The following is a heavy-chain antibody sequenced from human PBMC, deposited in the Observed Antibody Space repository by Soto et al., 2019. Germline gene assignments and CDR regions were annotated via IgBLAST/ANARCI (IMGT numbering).Heavy chain of an antibody. CDR3: ARTPRGYDFWSGYYTHNWFDP. CDR1: GGSFIGYY. V-gene: IGHV4-34*01. D-gene: IGHD3-3*01. J-gene: IGHJ5*02. CDR2: INHSGST. Sequence: PSESLSLTCAVYGGSFIGYYCIFIRQPPGKWLEWIGEINHSGSTNYNPSLKSRVTISVDTSKNQFSLKLSSVTAADTAVYYCARTPRGYDFWSGYYTHNWFDPWGQGTQVTVSS.